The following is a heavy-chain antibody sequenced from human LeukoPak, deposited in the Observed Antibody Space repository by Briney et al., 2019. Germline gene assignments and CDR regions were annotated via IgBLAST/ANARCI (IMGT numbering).Heavy chain of an antibody. CDR3: ARLVAYCSSTSCSFDY. CDR2: IYYSGST. J-gene: IGHJ4*02. Sequence: PGGSLRLSCTASGFTFGDYAMSWFRQAPGKGLEWIGSIYYSGSTYYNPSLKSRVTISVDTSKNQFSLNLSSVTAADTAVYYCARLVAYCSSTSCSFDYWGQGTLVTVSS. V-gene: IGHV4-59*05. D-gene: IGHD2-2*01. CDR1: GFTFGDYA.